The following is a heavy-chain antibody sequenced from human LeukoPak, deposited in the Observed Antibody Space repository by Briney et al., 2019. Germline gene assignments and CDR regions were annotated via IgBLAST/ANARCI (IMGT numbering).Heavy chain of an antibody. Sequence: GGSLRLSCAASGFTFSRYTMNWVRQAPGKGLEWVSAISGSGGSTYYADSVKGRFTISRDNSKNTLYLQMNSLRAEDTAVYYCAKASAMIVVVSKHFDYWGQGTLVTVSS. CDR2: ISGSGGST. J-gene: IGHJ4*02. V-gene: IGHV3-23*01. CDR1: GFTFSRYT. CDR3: AKASAMIVVVSKHFDY. D-gene: IGHD3-22*01.